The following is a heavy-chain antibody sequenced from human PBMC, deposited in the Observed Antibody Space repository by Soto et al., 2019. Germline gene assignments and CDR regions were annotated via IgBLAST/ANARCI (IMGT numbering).Heavy chain of an antibody. CDR2: ISAHNGNT. CDR1: GYAFTTYG. D-gene: IGHD1-1*01. V-gene: IGHV1-18*01. CDR3: ARWRYGDY. J-gene: IGHJ4*02. Sequence: QVHLVQSGAEVKKPGASVKVSCQGSGYAFTTYGITWVRQAPGQGLEWMGWISAHNGNTNYAQKLQGRVTMTRDTSTSTAYMELRSLRYDDTVVYYCARWRYGDYWGQGALVTVSS.